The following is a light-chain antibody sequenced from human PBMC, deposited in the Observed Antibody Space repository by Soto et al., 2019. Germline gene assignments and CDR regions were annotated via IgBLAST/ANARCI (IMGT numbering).Light chain of an antibody. J-gene: IGLJ2*01. CDR3: QSYDRSLSSPI. Sequence: QSALTQPASVSASPGQSISISCTGTSNDIGAFDYVSWYQQHPGKAPKLILFEVFNRPSGVPDRFSGSKSGTSASLAITGLQADDEADYYCQSYDRSLSSPIFGGGTKLTVL. CDR2: EVF. CDR1: SNDIGAFDY. V-gene: IGLV2-14*01.